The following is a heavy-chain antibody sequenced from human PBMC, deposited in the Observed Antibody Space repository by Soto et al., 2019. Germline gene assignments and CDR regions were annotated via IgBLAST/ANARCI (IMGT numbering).Heavy chain of an antibody. CDR2: FNPILSIS. D-gene: IGHD3-10*01. CDR1: GDTFNFYT. J-gene: IGHJ4*02. Sequence: QVQLVQSGAEVKKPGSSVKVSCKASGDTFNFYTINWVRQAPGLGLEWMGRFNPILSISNSALKFQGRVTLTADKSTSTAYMVLSSLRSEDTAIYYYATSFGSGSRAFDYWGQGALVTVSS. V-gene: IGHV1-69*02. CDR3: ATSFGSGSRAFDY.